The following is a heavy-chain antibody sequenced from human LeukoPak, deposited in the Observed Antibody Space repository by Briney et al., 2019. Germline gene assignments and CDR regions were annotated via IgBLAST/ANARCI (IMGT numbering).Heavy chain of an antibody. D-gene: IGHD3-10*01. CDR1: GGSIRSSYYY. Sequence: SSETLSLTCTVSGGSIRSSYYYWGWIRQPPGKGLEWIGSIYDSGSTYYNPSLKRGVTIYVDTYKNHFSLKLNSVTAAETAVYYCARHYGPWGQGTLVTVSS. J-gene: IGHJ5*02. CDR3: ARHYGP. V-gene: IGHV4-39*01. CDR2: IYDSGST.